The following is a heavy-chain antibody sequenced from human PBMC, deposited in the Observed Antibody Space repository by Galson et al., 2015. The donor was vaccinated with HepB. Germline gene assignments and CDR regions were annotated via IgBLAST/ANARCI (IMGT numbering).Heavy chain of an antibody. CDR2: IIPILGIA. CDR3: AREGEDIVVVVAATNWFDP. J-gene: IGHJ5*02. CDR1: GGTFSSYT. V-gene: IGHV1-69*04. D-gene: IGHD2-15*01. Sequence: SVKVSCKASGGTFSSYTISWVRQAPGQGLEWMGRIIPILGIANYAQKFQGRVTITADKSTSTAYMELSSLRSEDTAVYYCAREGEDIVVVVAATNWFDPWGQGTLVTVSS.